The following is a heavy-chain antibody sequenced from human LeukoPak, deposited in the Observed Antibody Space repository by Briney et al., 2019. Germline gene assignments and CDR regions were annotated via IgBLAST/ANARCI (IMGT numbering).Heavy chain of an antibody. J-gene: IGHJ5*02. CDR2: ISAYNGNT. V-gene: IGHV1-18*01. D-gene: IGHD3-9*01. CDR3: ARDPLEYYDILTGYLGGESWFDP. Sequence: ASVKVSCKASGYTFTSYGISWVRQAPGQGLEWMGWISAYNGNTNYAQKLQGRVTMTTDTSTSTAYMELRSLRSDDTAVYYCARDPLEYYDILTGYLGGESWFDPWGRGTLVTVSS. CDR1: GYTFTSYG.